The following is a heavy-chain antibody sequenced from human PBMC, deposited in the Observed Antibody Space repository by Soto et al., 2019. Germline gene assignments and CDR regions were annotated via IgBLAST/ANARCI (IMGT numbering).Heavy chain of an antibody. J-gene: IGHJ4*02. CDR3: ARNLPRGAVAGEAYFDY. V-gene: IGHV3-21*01. CDR1: GVTFSSYS. D-gene: IGHD6-19*01. CDR2: ISSSSSYI. Sequence: EVQLVESGAGLVKPGGSLRLSCAASGVTFSSYSMNWVRQAPGKGLEWVSSISSSSSYIYYADSVKGRFTISRDNAKNSPYQQMSSLSAEETAVYYCARNLPRGAVAGEAYFDYWGQGTLVTVSS.